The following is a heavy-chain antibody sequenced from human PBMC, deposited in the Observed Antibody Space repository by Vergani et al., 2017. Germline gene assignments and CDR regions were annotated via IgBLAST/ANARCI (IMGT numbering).Heavy chain of an antibody. CDR1: GGTFSSYA. J-gene: IGHJ4*02. V-gene: IGHV1-69*04. D-gene: IGHD6-13*01. CDR3: ARVSSSSCHLDY. CDR2: IIPILGIA. Sequence: QVQLVQSGAEVKKPGASVKVSCKASGGTFSSYAISWVRQAPGQGLEWMGRIIPILGIANYAQKFQGRVTITADKSTSTAYMELSSLRSEDTAVYYCARVSSSSCHLDYWGQGTLVTVSS.